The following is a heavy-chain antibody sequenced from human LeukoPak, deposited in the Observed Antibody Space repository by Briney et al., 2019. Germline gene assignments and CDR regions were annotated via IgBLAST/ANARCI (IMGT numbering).Heavy chain of an antibody. CDR3: AREDYGEYV. Sequence: PSQTLSLTCTVSGGSISSGSYYGGWLRQPAGKGLEWLGRIYTSGSTNYNPSLKSRVTISVDTSKNQFSLKMSSVTAADTAVYYCAREDYGEYVWGQGTLVTVSS. J-gene: IGHJ4*02. CDR2: IYTSGST. V-gene: IGHV4-61*02. D-gene: IGHD4-17*01. CDR1: GGSISSGSYY.